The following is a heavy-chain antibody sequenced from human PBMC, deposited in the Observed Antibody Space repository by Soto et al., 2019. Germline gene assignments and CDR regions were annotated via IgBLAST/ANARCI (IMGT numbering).Heavy chain of an antibody. J-gene: IGHJ6*02. CDR3: AREKDRANYYYYYYGIDV. D-gene: IGHD2-15*01. CDR1: GGTFSSYA. Sequence: QVQLVQSGAEVKKPGSSVKVSCKASGGTFSSYAISWVRQAPGQGLEWMGGIIPIFGTANYAQKFQGRVTSTADESTSTAYMELSSLRSEDTAVYYGAREKDRANYYYYYYGIDVWGQGTTVTVSS. CDR2: IIPIFGTA. V-gene: IGHV1-69*01.